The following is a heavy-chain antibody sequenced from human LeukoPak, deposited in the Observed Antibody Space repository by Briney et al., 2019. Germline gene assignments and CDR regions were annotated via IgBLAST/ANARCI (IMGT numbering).Heavy chain of an antibody. CDR1: GGSISSYY. D-gene: IGHD3-3*01. CDR3: ARVESGGYYYYMDV. J-gene: IGHJ6*03. V-gene: IGHV4-30-4*08. CDR2: IYYSGST. Sequence: SETLSLTCTVSGGSISSYYWSWIRQPPGKGLEWIGYIYYSGSTYYNPSLKSRVTISVDTSKNQFSLKLSSVTAADTAVYYCARVESGGYYYYMDVWGKGTTVTVSS.